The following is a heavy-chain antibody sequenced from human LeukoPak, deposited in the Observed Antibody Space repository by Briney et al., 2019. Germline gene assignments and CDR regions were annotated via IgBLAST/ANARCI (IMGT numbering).Heavy chain of an antibody. J-gene: IGHJ4*02. CDR2: IYPGDSDT. CDR3: ARHPADYGDYFDY. Sequence: GESLQISCKGSGYSFPTYWIGWVRQRPGKGLEGMGIIYPGDSDTRYSPSFQGQVTISADKSISTAYLQWSSLKASDTAMYYCARHPADYGDYFDYWGQGTLVTVSS. CDR1: GYSFPTYW. V-gene: IGHV5-51*01. D-gene: IGHD4-17*01.